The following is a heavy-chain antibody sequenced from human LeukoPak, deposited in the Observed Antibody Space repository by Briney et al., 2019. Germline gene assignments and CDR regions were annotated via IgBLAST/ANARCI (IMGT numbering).Heavy chain of an antibody. CDR2: IYYTGAS. D-gene: IGHD5-18*01. J-gene: IGHJ4*02. V-gene: IGHV4-59*01. CDR1: GGPISSYY. CDR3: ARAGYSYGTGYYFDY. Sequence: SETLSLTCTVSGGPISSYYWSWIRLPPGKGLEWIGYIYYTGASYYNPSLKSRVTISLDTSKNQFSLKLSSVTAADAAVYYCARAGYSYGTGYYFDYWGQGALVTVSS.